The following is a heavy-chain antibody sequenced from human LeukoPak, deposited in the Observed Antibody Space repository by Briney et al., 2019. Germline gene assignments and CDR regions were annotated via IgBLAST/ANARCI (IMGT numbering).Heavy chain of an antibody. V-gene: IGHV3-48*04. Sequence: GGSLGLSCAASGFTFSSYSMNWVRQAPGKGLEWVSYISSSSSTIYYADSVKGRFTISRDNAKNSLYLQMNSLRAEDTAVYCCARGWYYYDSSGSYYFDYWGQGTLVTVSS. CDR3: ARGWYYYDSSGSYYFDY. J-gene: IGHJ4*02. CDR1: GFTFSSYS. CDR2: ISSSSSTI. D-gene: IGHD3-22*01.